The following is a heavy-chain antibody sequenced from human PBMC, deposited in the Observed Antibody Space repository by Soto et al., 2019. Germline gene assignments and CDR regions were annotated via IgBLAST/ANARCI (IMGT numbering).Heavy chain of an antibody. CDR2: IKSKTDGGTA. J-gene: IGHJ6*02. D-gene: IGHD2-15*01. V-gene: IGHV3-15*07. CDR3: TTQNCSGGSCYSGYYYYGLDV. Sequence: EVQLVESGGGLVKPGGSLRLSCAASGFTFSNAWMNWVRQAPGKGLEWVGRIKSKTDGGTADYAAPVKGRFTISRDDSKNTLYLQMDSLITEDTAVYYCTTQNCSGGSCYSGYYYYGLDVWGQGTTV. CDR1: GFTFSNAW.